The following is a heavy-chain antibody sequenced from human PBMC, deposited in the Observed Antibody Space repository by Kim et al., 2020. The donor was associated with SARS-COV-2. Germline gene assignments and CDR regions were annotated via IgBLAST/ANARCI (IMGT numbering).Heavy chain of an antibody. CDR3: ARDEHIAARGVFDY. CDR2: ISAYNGNT. CDR1: GYTFTSYG. V-gene: IGHV1-18*04. Sequence: ASVKVSCKASGYTFTSYGISWVRQAPGQGLEWMGWISAYNGNTNYAQKLQGRVTMTTDTSTSTAYMELRSLRSDDTAVYYCARDEHIAARGVFDYWGQGTLVTVSS. D-gene: IGHD6-25*01. J-gene: IGHJ4*02.